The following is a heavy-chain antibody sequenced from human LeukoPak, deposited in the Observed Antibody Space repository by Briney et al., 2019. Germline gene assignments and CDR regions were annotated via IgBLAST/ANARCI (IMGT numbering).Heavy chain of an antibody. CDR3: ARGTGGWYFNL. J-gene: IGHJ2*01. Sequence: SETLSLTCTVSGGSISSYYWSWIRQPPGKGLEWIGYIYYSGSTNYNPSLKSRVTISIDTSKNQFSLKLASVTAADTAVYYCARGTGGWYFNLWGRAPWSLSPQ. CDR1: GGSISSYY. CDR2: IYYSGST. V-gene: IGHV4-59*01. D-gene: IGHD1/OR15-1a*01.